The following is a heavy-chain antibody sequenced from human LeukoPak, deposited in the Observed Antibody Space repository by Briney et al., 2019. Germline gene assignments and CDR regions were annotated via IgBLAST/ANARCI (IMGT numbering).Heavy chain of an antibody. Sequence: ASVKVSCKASGYTFISYYMHWVRQAPGQGLEWMGIINPSGGSTRYAQKFQGRVTMTRDTSTSTVYMELSSLRSEDTAVYYCARGGFSGGSGSSYLNWFDPWGQGTLVTVSP. CDR2: INPSGGST. D-gene: IGHD3-10*01. CDR1: GYTFISYY. V-gene: IGHV1-46*01. J-gene: IGHJ5*02. CDR3: ARGGFSGGSGSSYLNWFDP.